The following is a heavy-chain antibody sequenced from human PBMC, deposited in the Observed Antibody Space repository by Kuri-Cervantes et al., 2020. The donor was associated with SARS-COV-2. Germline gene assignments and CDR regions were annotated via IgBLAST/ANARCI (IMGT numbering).Heavy chain of an antibody. D-gene: IGHD2-2*01. V-gene: IGHV3-73*01. CDR1: GSLFSASA. J-gene: IGHJ3*02. Sequence: GGSLRLSCEVSGSLFSASAIHWVRQASGKGLEWVGRVRGKANNYATAYAASVKGRFTISRDNSKNTLYLQTNSLRAEDTAVYYCARDRALVPGAFDIWGQGTMVTVSS. CDR2: VRGKANNYAT. CDR3: ARDRALVPGAFDI.